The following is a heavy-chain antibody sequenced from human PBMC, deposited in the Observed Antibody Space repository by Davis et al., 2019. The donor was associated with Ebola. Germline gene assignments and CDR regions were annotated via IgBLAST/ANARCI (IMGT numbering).Heavy chain of an antibody. J-gene: IGHJ4*02. V-gene: IGHV3-30*18. CDR3: AKGALGGIDY. CDR2: ISYDGSNK. D-gene: IGHD7-27*01. Sequence: GGSLRLSCAASGFTFSSYGMHWVRQAPGKGLEWVAVISYDGSNKYYADSVKGRFTISRDNSKNTLYLQMNSLRAEDTAVYYCAKGALGGIDYWGQGTLVTVSS. CDR1: GFTFSSYG.